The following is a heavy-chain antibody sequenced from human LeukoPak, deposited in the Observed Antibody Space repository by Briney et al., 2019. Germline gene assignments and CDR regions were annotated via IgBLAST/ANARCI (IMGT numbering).Heavy chain of an antibody. J-gene: IGHJ4*02. D-gene: IGHD2-21*01. CDR2: ISGSSGNS. CDR1: GFTFRGYV. CDR3: AKKIPGTCPFDY. V-gene: IGHV3-23*01. Sequence: PGGFLRLSCAASGFTFRGYVMSWVRQAPGKGLEWGSRISGSSGNSDYADSVKGRFTISRDNSKSTLYLQMNSLRAEDTAVYYCAKKIPGTCPFDYWGQGTLVTVSS.